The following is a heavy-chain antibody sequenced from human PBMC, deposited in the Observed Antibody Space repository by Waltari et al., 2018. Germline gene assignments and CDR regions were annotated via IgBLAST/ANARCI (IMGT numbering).Heavy chain of an antibody. CDR2: ISYDGSNK. J-gene: IGHJ4*02. V-gene: IGHV3-30-3*01. CDR3: ARGDYGDY. Sequence: QVQLVESGGGVVQPGRSLRLSCAASGFPFSSYAMHWVRQAPGKGLEWVAVISYDGSNKYYADSVKGRFTISRDNSKNTLYLQMNSLRAEDTAVYYCARGDYGDYWGQGTLVTVSS. CDR1: GFPFSSYA.